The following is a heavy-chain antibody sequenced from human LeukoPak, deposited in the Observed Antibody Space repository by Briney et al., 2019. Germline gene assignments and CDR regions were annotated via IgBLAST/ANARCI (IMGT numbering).Heavy chain of an antibody. CDR3: ARRLDGYSYGYADY. Sequence: GGSLRLSCAASGFTFSSYGMHWVRQAPGKGLEWASSISSSSSYIYYADSVKGRFTISRDNAKNSLYLQMNSLRAEDTAVYYCARRLDGYSYGYADYWGQGTLVTVSS. J-gene: IGHJ4*02. V-gene: IGHV3-21*01. D-gene: IGHD5-18*01. CDR2: ISSSSSYI. CDR1: GFTFSSYG.